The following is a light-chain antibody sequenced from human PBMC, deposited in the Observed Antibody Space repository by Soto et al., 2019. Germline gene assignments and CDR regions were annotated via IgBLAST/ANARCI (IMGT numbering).Light chain of an antibody. J-gene: IGLJ2*01. CDR2: DVS. CDR1: SSDVGGYKY. CDR3: CSYAGSYTVV. V-gene: IGLV2-11*01. Sequence: QSALTQPRSVSGSPGQSVTISCTGTSSDVGGYKYASWYQQHPGKAPKVMIYDVSKRPSGVPDRFSGSKSGNTASLTISGLQAEDEADYYCCSYAGSYTVVFGGGTKLTVL.